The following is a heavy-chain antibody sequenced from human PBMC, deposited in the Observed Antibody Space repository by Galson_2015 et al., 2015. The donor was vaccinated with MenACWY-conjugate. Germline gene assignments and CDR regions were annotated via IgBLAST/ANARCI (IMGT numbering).Heavy chain of an antibody. CDR1: GGTFSSYA. CDR2: MIPIFETA. CDR3: ARERYGDNSGRDAFDI. V-gene: IGHV1-69*06. D-gene: IGHD4-23*01. Sequence: VKVSCKASGGTFSSYAFSWVRQAPGQGLEWMGGMIPIFETANYAQKFQGRVTITADKSTSTAYMELSGLESEDTAVYYCARERYGDNSGRDAFDIWGQGTMVIVSS. J-gene: IGHJ3*02.